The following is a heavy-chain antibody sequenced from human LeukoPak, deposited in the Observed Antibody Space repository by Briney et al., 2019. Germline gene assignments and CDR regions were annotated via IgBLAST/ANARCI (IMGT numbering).Heavy chain of an antibody. V-gene: IGHV3-30-3*01. D-gene: IGHD6-13*01. Sequence: GGSLRLSCAASGFTFSSYAMPWVRQAPGKGLEWVAVISYDGSNKYYADSVKGRFTISRDNSKNTLYLQMNSLRAEDTAVYYCARDVKDIAAAGLGDYWGQGTLVTVSS. CDR1: GFTFSSYA. CDR3: ARDVKDIAAAGLGDY. J-gene: IGHJ4*02. CDR2: ISYDGSNK.